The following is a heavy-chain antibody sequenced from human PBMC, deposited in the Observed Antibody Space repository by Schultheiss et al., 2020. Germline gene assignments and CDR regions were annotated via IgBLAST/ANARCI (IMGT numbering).Heavy chain of an antibody. V-gene: IGHV2-70*11. Sequence: TLSLTCAVYGGSFSGYYWSWIRQPPGKALEWLARIDWDDDKYYSTSLKTRLTISKDTSKNQVVLTMTNMDPVDTATYYCARITYPTLPFFDYWGQGTLVTVSS. J-gene: IGHJ4*02. CDR1: GGSFSGYY. CDR2: IDWDDDK. CDR3: ARITYPTLPFFDY.